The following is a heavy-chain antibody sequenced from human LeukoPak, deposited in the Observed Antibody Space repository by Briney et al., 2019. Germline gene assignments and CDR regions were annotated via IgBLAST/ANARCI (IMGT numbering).Heavy chain of an antibody. J-gene: IGHJ5*02. D-gene: IGHD3-10*01. V-gene: IGHV1-8*02. Sequence: ASVKVSCKASGYTFTSYGISWVRQAPGQGLEWMGWMNPNSGNTGYAQKFQGRVTMTRNTSISTAYMELSSLRSEDTAVYCCARGPDGFGFPWGQGTLVTVSS. CDR1: GYTFTSYG. CDR2: MNPNSGNT. CDR3: ARGPDGFGFP.